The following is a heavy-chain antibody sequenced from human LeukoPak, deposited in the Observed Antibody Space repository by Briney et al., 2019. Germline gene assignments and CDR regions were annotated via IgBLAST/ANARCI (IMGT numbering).Heavy chain of an antibody. CDR2: ISAYNGNT. Sequence: ASVKVSCKASGYTSTSYGISWVRQAPGQGLEWMGWISAYNGNTNYAQKLQGRVTMTTDTSTSTAYMELRSLRSDDTAVYYCARIRDTVFWSGYYHKRYYFDYWGQGTLVTVSS. CDR3: ARIRDTVFWSGYYHKRYYFDY. J-gene: IGHJ4*02. V-gene: IGHV1-18*01. D-gene: IGHD3-3*01. CDR1: GYTSTSYG.